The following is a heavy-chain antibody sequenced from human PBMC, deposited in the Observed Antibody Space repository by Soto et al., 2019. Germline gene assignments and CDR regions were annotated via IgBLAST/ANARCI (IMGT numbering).Heavy chain of an antibody. J-gene: IGHJ4*02. CDR2: IYYSGST. CDR1: GGSISSGGYY. CDR3: ARHEGGYFDY. D-gene: IGHD3-16*01. V-gene: IGHV4-31*03. Sequence: LPETLSLTCTVSGGSISSGGYYWSWIRQHPGKGLEWIGYIYYSGSTYYNPSLKSRVTISVDTSKNQFSLKLSSVTAADTAVYYCARHEGGYFDYWGQGTLVTVSS.